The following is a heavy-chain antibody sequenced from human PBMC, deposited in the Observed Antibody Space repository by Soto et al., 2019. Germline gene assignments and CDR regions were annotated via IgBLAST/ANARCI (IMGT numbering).Heavy chain of an antibody. CDR2: IWYDGSNK. J-gene: IGHJ4*02. Sequence: QVQLVESGGGVVQPGRSLRLSCAASGFTFSSYGMHWVRQAPGKGLEWVAVIWYDGSNKYYADSVKGRFTISRDNSKNTLYLQMNSLRAEDTAVYYCARYCGGDDDGCFGYWGQGTLVTVSS. CDR3: ARYCGGDDDGCFGY. D-gene: IGHD2-21*02. V-gene: IGHV3-33*01. CDR1: GFTFSSYG.